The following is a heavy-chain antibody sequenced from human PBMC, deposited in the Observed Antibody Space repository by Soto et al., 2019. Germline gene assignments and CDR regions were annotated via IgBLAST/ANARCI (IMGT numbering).Heavy chain of an antibody. CDR2: IKSKTDGGTT. CDR3: TTDVTGTQLHYYYYYMDV. Sequence: GGSLRLSCAASGFTFSNAWMSWVRQAPGKGLEWVGRIKSKTDGGTTDYAAPVKGRFTISRDDSKNTLYLQMNSLKTEDTAVYYCTTDVTGTQLHYYYYYMDVWGKGTTVTVSS. CDR1: GFTFSNAW. D-gene: IGHD1-1*01. J-gene: IGHJ6*03. V-gene: IGHV3-15*01.